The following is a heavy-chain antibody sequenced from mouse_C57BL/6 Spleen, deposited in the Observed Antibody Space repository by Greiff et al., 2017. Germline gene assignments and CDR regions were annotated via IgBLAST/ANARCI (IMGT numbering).Heavy chain of an antibody. D-gene: IGHD2-5*01. CDR2: INPSNGGT. CDR1: GYTFTSYW. J-gene: IGHJ3*01. Sequence: VQLQQPGTELVKPGASVKLSCKASGYTFTSYWMHWVKQRPGQGLEWIGNINPSNGGTNYNEKFKSKATLTVDKSSSTAYMQLSSLTSEDSAVYYCAREGGPYSNYEAFAYWGQGTLVTVSA. CDR3: AREGGPYSNYEAFAY. V-gene: IGHV1-53*01.